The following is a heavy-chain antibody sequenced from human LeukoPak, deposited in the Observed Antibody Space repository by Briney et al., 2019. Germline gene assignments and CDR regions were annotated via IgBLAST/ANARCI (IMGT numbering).Heavy chain of an antibody. Sequence: GGSLRLSCAASGFTFSDYYMSWIRQALGKGLEWVSYISSSGSTIYYADSVKGRFTISRDNAKNSLYLQMNSLRAEDTAVYYCARPNTYYYDSSGYLYWGQGTLVTVSS. CDR1: GFTFSDYY. CDR3: ARPNTYYYDSSGYLY. V-gene: IGHV3-11*01. CDR2: ISSSGSTI. J-gene: IGHJ4*02. D-gene: IGHD3-22*01.